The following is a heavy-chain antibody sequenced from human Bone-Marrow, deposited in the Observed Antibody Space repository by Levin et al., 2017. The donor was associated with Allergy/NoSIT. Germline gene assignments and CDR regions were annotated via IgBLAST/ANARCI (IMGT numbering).Heavy chain of an antibody. CDR2: ISGSGTTI. V-gene: IGHV3-48*03. J-gene: IGHJ4*02. Sequence: SCAASGFTFSSYEMNWVRQAPGKGLEWVSYISGSGTTIYYADSVKGRFTISRDNAKNSLYLQMNTLRAEDTAVYYCARDVYGSGSYFNYWGQGTLVTVSS. CDR1: GFTFSSYE. CDR3: ARDVYGSGSYFNY. D-gene: IGHD3-10*01.